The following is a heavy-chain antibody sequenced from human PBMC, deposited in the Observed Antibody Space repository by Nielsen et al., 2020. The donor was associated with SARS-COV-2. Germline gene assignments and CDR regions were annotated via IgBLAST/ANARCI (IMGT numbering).Heavy chain of an antibody. V-gene: IGHV5-51*01. CDR1: GYSFTSYW. CDR3: ARQILTGYSIFDY. CDR2: IYPGDSDT. D-gene: IGHD3-9*01. J-gene: IGHJ4*02. Sequence: GGSLRLSCKGSGYSFTSYWIGWVRQMPGKGLEWTGIIYPGDSDTRYSPSFQGQVTISADKSISTAYLQWSSLKASDTAMYYCARQILTGYSIFDYWGQGTLVTVSS.